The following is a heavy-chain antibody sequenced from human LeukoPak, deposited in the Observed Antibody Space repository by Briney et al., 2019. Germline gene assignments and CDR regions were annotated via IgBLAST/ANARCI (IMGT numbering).Heavy chain of an antibody. CDR2: IKSKTDGGTT. CDR3: TTYFGVVIKYYYYYYMDV. CDR1: GFTFSNAW. D-gene: IGHD3-3*01. Sequence: GGSLRLSCAASGFTFSNAWMSWVRQAPGKGLEWVGRIKSKTDGGTTDYAAPVKGRFTISRDDSKNTLYLQMNSLKTEDTAVYYRTTYFGVVIKYYYYYYMDVWGKGTTVTVSS. J-gene: IGHJ6*03. V-gene: IGHV3-15*01.